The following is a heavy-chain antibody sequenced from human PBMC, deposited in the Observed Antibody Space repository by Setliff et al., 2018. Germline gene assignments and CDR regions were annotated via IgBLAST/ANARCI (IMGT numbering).Heavy chain of an antibody. J-gene: IGHJ3*02. Sequence: PSETLSLTCAVSGGSISSSNYWSWIRQPPGKGLEWIGEINHSGSTNHNPSLKSRVTISVDTSKNQFSLNLSSVTAADTAMYYCARDYYDSRGSYAFDIWGQGTVVTVSS. V-gene: IGHV4-4*02. CDR2: INHSGST. D-gene: IGHD3-22*01. CDR3: ARDYYDSRGSYAFDI. CDR1: GGSISSSNY.